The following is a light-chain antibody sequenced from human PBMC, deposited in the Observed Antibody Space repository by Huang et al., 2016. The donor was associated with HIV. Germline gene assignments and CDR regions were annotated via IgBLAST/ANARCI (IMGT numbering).Light chain of an antibody. CDR3: HQYNNWRLR. CDR1: RSVSTN. J-gene: IGKJ4*02. Sequence: EIVMTQSPATLSVSPGERVTLSCRANRSVSTNLAWYHQRPGQAPRLLIYVSSTRAPGIPARFSGSGSGTDFSLTISSLQSEDFALYYCHQYNNWRLRFGRGTRVDI. V-gene: IGKV3-15*01. CDR2: VSS.